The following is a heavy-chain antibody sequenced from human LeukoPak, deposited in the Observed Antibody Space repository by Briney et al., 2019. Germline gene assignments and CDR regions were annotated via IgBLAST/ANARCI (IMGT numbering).Heavy chain of an antibody. D-gene: IGHD1-26*01. J-gene: IGHJ3*02. CDR3: AKDLVGANDAFDI. CDR2: IRYDGSNK. Sequence: GSLRLSCAASGFTFSSYGMHWVRQAPGNGLEWVAFIRYDGSNKYYADSVKGRFTISRDNSKNTLYLQMNSLRAEDTAVYYCAKDLVGANDAFDIWGQGTMVTVSS. CDR1: GFTFSSYG. V-gene: IGHV3-30*02.